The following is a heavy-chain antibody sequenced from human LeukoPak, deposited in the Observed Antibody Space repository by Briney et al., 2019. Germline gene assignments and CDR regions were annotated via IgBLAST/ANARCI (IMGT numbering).Heavy chain of an antibody. CDR3: ARVRTAMATGFSDY. V-gene: IGHV3-48*03. D-gene: IGHD5-18*01. CDR1: GFTFSSYE. CDR2: ISSSGSTI. Sequence: PGGSLRLSCAASGFTFSSYEMNWVRQAPGKGLEWVSYISSSGSTIYYADSVKGRFTISRDNAKNSLYLQMNSLRAEDTAVYYCARVRTAMATGFSDYWGQGTLVTVSS. J-gene: IGHJ4*02.